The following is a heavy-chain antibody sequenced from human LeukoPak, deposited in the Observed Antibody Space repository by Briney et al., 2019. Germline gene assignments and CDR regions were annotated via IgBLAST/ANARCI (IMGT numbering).Heavy chain of an antibody. CDR3: ARVVVRDANNYKDY. J-gene: IGHJ4*02. Sequence: SETLSLTCTVSGGSISSSSYYWGWIRQPPGKGLEWFGIIYHSGSTYYNPSLKSRVTISVDTSKNQFSLKLSSVTAADTAVYYCARVVVRDANNYKDYWGQGTLVTVSS. D-gene: IGHD5-24*01. CDR2: IYHSGST. V-gene: IGHV4-39*07. CDR1: GGSISSSSYY.